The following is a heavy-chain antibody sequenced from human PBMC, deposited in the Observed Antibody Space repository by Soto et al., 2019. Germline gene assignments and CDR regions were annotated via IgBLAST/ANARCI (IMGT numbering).Heavy chain of an antibody. CDR3: ARWKDIVLVTDF. Sequence: ASVKVSCKTSGYTFTRYGISWVRQAPGQGLEWMGWISAYNGNTNYAQKLQGRVTMTTDTSTSTAYMELRSLRSDDTAVYYCARWKDIVLVTDFCGQGPLVTVSS. D-gene: IGHD2-2*01. CDR1: GYTFTRYG. CDR2: ISAYNGNT. V-gene: IGHV1-18*01. J-gene: IGHJ4*02.